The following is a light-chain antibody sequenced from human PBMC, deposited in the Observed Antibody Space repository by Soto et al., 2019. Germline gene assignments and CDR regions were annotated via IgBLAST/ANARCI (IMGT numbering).Light chain of an antibody. CDR2: ATS. CDR3: QQADIFQLT. V-gene: IGKV1-12*01. Sequence: DIQMTQSPSSVSASVGDRVTITCRASQAIGAWLAWYQQKPGKAPNLLIYATSTLQSGVPSRFSGRGSGTEFSLTISSLQPEDFATYYCQQADIFQLTFGGGTRVEI. J-gene: IGKJ4*01. CDR1: QAIGAW.